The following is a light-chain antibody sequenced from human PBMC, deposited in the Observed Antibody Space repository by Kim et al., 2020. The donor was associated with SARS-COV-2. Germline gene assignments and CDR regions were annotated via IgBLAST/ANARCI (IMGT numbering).Light chain of an antibody. V-gene: IGLV3-9*01. CDR3: QVWDSSAYV. J-gene: IGLJ1*01. Sequence: VAVGETARITCGRKHNGSKNVHWYQQMQGQAPVLVIYRDINRPSGIPERFSGSNSGNTATLTISRAQAEDEADYYCQVWDSSAYVFGTGTKVTVL. CDR2: RDI. CDR1: HNGSKN.